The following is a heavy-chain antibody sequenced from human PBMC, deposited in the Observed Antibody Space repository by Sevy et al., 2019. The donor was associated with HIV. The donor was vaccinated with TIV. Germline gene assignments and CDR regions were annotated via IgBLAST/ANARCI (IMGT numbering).Heavy chain of an antibody. D-gene: IGHD1-26*01. CDR2: FKSKIHGGTT. J-gene: IGHJ4*02. CDR3: TRWSGSQSIFDY. V-gene: IGHV3-49*04. Sequence: GGSLRLSCTASGFIFGDYGMSWVRQAPGKGLEWIAFFKSKIHGGTTENAASVKGRFTMSSDDSKNIVYLQMSNLKTEDTAVYYCTRWSGSQSIFDYWGQGTLVTVSS. CDR1: GFIFGDYG.